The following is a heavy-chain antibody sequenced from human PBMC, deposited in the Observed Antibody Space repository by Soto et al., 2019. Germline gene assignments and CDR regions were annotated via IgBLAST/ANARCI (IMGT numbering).Heavy chain of an antibody. D-gene: IGHD3-9*01. J-gene: IGHJ5*02. CDR1: VYTFTSYD. V-gene: IGHV1-8*01. Sequence: ASVKVSCKASVYTFTSYDINWVRQATGQGLEWMGWMNPNSGNTGYAQKFQGRVTMTRNTSISTAYMELSSLRSEDTAVYYCAGAGLRYFDWLLPAHWFGPWGQGTLVTVSS. CDR3: AGAGLRYFDWLLPAHWFGP. CDR2: MNPNSGNT.